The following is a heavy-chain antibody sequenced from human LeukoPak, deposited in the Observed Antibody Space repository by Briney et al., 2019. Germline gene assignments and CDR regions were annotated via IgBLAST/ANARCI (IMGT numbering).Heavy chain of an antibody. D-gene: IGHD1-26*01. Sequence: SVKVSCKASGGTFSNYAFSWVRQAPGQGLEWVGGIIPISRTTNYAEQFQGRVTTTTDESTNTAYLDLSSLRSEDTAVYYCAKDDGSATMGFDSWGQGTLVTVSS. CDR3: AKDDGSATMGFDS. CDR2: IIPISRTT. V-gene: IGHV1-69*05. J-gene: IGHJ5*01. CDR1: GGTFSNYA.